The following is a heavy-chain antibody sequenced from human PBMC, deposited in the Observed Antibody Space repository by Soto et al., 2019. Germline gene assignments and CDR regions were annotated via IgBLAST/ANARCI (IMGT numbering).Heavy chain of an antibody. D-gene: IGHD3-10*01. V-gene: IGHV4-31*03. CDR1: GGSISSGGYY. CDR2: IYYSGST. Sequence: QVQLQESGPGLVKPSQTLSLTCTVSGGSISSGGYYWSWIRQHPGKGLEWIGYIYYSGSTYYNPSLKSRVTISVDTSKNQFSLKLSSVTAADTAVYYCARDVSPMARDYYYYGMDVWGQGTTVTVSS. J-gene: IGHJ6*02. CDR3: ARDVSPMARDYYYYGMDV.